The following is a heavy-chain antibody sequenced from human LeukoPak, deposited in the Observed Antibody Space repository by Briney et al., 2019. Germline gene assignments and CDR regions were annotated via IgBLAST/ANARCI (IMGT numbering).Heavy chain of an antibody. CDR1: GYTFTDYY. J-gene: IGHJ4*02. V-gene: IGHV1-2*02. CDR2: INPNSGGT. D-gene: IGHD3-22*01. Sequence: ASVKVSCKASGYTFTDYYIHWIRQAPGQGLEWMGRINPNSGGTNYAQKFQGRVTMTRDTSISTAYMELRRLRSDDTAVYYCARDLYYYDSSGYYYYWGQGTLVTVSS. CDR3: ARDLYYYDSSGYYYY.